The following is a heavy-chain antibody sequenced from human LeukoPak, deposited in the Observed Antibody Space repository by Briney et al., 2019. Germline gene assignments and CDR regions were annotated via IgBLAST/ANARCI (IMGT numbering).Heavy chain of an antibody. Sequence: PGGSLRLSCAASGFTFSSYSMNWVRQAPGKGLEWVSSISSSSSYIYYADPVKGRFTISRDNAKNSLYLQMNSLRAEDTAVYYCARDKVVAATKPFDYWGQGTLVTVSS. V-gene: IGHV3-21*01. D-gene: IGHD2-15*01. J-gene: IGHJ4*02. CDR2: ISSSSSYI. CDR3: ARDKVVAATKPFDY. CDR1: GFTFSSYS.